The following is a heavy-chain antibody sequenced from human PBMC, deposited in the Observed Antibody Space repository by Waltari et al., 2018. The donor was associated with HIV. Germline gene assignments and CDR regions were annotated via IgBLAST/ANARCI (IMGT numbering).Heavy chain of an antibody. D-gene: IGHD3-3*01. Sequence: EVQLVESGGGLVQPGGALSLSCAASAFTFSISWRRWGAQAPGKGLEWVANIKQDGSEKYYVDSVKGRFTISRDNDKNSVDLQMNSLRVEDTAVYYCARDGGRRGPFGYWGQGTLVTVSS. J-gene: IGHJ4*02. V-gene: IGHV3-7*01. CDR1: AFTFSISW. CDR3: ARDGGRRGPFGY. CDR2: IKQDGSEK.